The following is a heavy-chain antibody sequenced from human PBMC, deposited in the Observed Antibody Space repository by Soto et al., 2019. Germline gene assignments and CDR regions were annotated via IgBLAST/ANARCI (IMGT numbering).Heavy chain of an antibody. CDR2: INHSGST. J-gene: IGHJ5*02. D-gene: IGHD3-9*01. Sequence: SETLSLTCAVYGGSFSGYYWSWICQPPGKGLEWIGEINHSGSTNYNPSLKSRVTISVDTSKNQFSLKLSSVTAADTAVYYCARGALTYYEILTGYYPIGWFDPWGQGTLVTILL. V-gene: IGHV4-34*01. CDR1: GGSFSGYY. CDR3: ARGALTYYEILTGYYPIGWFDP.